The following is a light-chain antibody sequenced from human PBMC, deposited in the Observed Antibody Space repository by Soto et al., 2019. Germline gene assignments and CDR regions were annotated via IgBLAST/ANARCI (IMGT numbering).Light chain of an antibody. J-gene: IGLJ3*02. CDR1: TGDVTSGHY. Sequence: QSVVTQEPSLTVSPGETVTLTCGSSTGDVTSGHYPYWVQQKPGQASRTLIYDTSNKHPWTPARFSGSLLEGKAVLTLAGAQPEDEAEYYCLLFYSGSCVFGGGTQLTVL. CDR2: DTS. CDR3: LLFYSGSCV. V-gene: IGLV7-46*01.